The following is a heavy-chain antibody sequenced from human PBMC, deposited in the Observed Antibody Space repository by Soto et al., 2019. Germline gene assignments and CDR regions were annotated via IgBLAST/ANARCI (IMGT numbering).Heavy chain of an antibody. D-gene: IGHD6-19*01. J-gene: IGHJ4*02. V-gene: IGHV1-18*01. CDR1: GYTFTTYG. CDR2: INGYNGNT. Sequence: QVQLVQSGAEVKKPGASLKVSCKASGYTFTTYGISWVRQAPGKGLEWMGWINGYNGNTNYAQKLQGRVTLTTDTSTSTAYMELRSLSSDDTAVYYCARDPVAGTYFDYWGQATLVTVSS. CDR3: ARDPVAGTYFDY.